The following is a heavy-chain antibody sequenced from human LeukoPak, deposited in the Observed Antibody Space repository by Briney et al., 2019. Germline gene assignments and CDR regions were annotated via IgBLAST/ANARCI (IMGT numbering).Heavy chain of an antibody. CDR3: ARYVRGYSGRYFAY. CDR2: INTDGSST. Sequence: GGSLRLSCAASGFTFSSYWMHWVRQAPGKGLVWVSRINTDGSSTSYADSVKGRFTISRDNAKNTLYLQMNSLRAEDTAVYDCARYVRGYSGRYFAYWAREPWSPSPQ. V-gene: IGHV3-74*01. CDR1: GFTFSSYW. J-gene: IGHJ4*02. D-gene: IGHD1-26*01.